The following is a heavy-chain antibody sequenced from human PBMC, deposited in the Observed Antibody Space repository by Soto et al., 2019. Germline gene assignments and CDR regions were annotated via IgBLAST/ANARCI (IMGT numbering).Heavy chain of an antibody. Sequence: VQLQESGPGLVKPSGPLSLTCTVSGGSISTTNWWSWVRQSPGQGLEWIGEILHIGSTNYTPSLKSRVTISIDMSKNQFSLRLSSVTAADTAVYYCASGFDSDGLYNGGHPWGQGTLVSVSS. CDR2: ILHIGST. J-gene: IGHJ5*02. D-gene: IGHD3-22*01. V-gene: IGHV4-4*02. CDR1: GGSISTTNW. CDR3: ASGFDSDGLYNGGHP.